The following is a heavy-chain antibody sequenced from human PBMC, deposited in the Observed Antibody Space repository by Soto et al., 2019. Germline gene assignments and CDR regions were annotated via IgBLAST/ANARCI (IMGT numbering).Heavy chain of an antibody. J-gene: IGHJ4*02. D-gene: IGHD4-17*01. V-gene: IGHV4-4*02. Sequence: QVQLQESGPGLVKPSETLSLTCDVSGDSISSPTWWTWVRQPPGKGLEWIGEVYHSGSTNYNSSLNSRVTISVDKSKNKFSLRLTSVTAADTAVYYCATRAPIDGDPYWGQGTLVTVSS. CDR3: ATRAPIDGDPY. CDR2: VYHSGST. CDR1: GDSISSPTW.